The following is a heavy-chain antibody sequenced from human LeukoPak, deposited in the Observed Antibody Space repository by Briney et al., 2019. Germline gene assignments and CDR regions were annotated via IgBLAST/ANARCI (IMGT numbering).Heavy chain of an antibody. CDR3: ATGGDSYGLDY. CDR1: GGSISSYY. Sequence: SETLSLTCTVSGGSISSYYCSWIRQPPGKGLEWIGYMYCSGSTNYNPSLKSRVTISVDTSKNQFSLKVGSVTAADTAVYYCATGGDSYGLDYWGQGTLVTVSS. D-gene: IGHD5-18*01. CDR2: MYCSGST. V-gene: IGHV4-59*01. J-gene: IGHJ4*02.